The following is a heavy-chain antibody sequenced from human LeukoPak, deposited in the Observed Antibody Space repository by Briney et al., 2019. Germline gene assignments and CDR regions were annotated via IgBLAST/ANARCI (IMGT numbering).Heavy chain of an antibody. Sequence: SDTLSLTCTVSGCCISNHYWCWIRQPPGKGLEWYGYISYSRTTNDNPSLKSRVTMSVDTSKNQFSLKLSSVTAADTAVYYCARSSRGLQFSLWGQGTLVTVSS. D-gene: IGHD5-24*01. CDR1: GCCISNHY. J-gene: IGHJ4*02. CDR2: ISYSRTT. V-gene: IGHV4-59*07. CDR3: ARSSRGLQFSL.